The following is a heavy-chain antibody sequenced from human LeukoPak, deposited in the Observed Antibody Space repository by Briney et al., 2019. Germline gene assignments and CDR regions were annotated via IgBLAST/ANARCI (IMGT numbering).Heavy chain of an antibody. J-gene: IGHJ4*02. Sequence: SETLSLTCTVSGGSISSGGYYWSWIRQHPGKGLEWIGYIYYSGSTNYNPSLKSRVTISVDTSKNQFSLKLSSVTAADTAVYYCARVAISTVTVDYWGQGTLVTVSS. CDR1: GGSISSGGYY. V-gene: IGHV4-61*08. D-gene: IGHD4-11*01. CDR2: IYYSGST. CDR3: ARVAISTVTVDY.